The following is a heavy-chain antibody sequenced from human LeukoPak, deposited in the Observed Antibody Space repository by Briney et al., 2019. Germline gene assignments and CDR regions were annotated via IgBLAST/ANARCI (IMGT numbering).Heavy chain of an antibody. D-gene: IGHD5-18*01. CDR2: MRSDESST. CDR1: GFTFTKYG. CDR3: AKGDTGMIRRYYFDY. J-gene: IGHJ4*02. V-gene: IGHV3-30*02. Sequence: GGSLRLSCAASGFTFTKYGMHWVRQAPDKGPEWVAFMRSDESSTHYADSVKGRFAISRDNSKNMLYLQMNRLRSEDTAIYYCAKGDTGMIRRYYFDYWGQGTLVTVSS.